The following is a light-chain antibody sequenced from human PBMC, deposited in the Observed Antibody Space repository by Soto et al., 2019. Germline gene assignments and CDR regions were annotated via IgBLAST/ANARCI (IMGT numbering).Light chain of an antibody. J-gene: IGKJ1*01. CDR3: QQYDDWPPT. CDR2: HAS. Sequence: MVMTQSPATLSVSPVERATLSCMASRSVNSNLAWYQQKPGQAPRLLFYHASARATGIPARFSGYGSGTDFTLTISSLQSEDSAVYYCQQYDDWPPTFGQGTKVDIK. V-gene: IGKV3-15*01. CDR1: RSVNSN.